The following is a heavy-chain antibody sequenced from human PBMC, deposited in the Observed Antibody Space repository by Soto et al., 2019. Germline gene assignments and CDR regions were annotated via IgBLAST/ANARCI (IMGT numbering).Heavy chain of an antibody. J-gene: IGHJ4*02. V-gene: IGHV3-11*01. Sequence: NPGGSLRLSCTASGFTFSDYYMSWIRQAPGKGLEWLAYISGSGSTTYYTDSVKGRFAISRDNARTSLYLQINSLRVEDSAVYYCARSSLTYFEFWGQGTLVTVSS. CDR2: ISGSGSTT. CDR1: GFTFSDYY. CDR3: ARSSLTYFEF.